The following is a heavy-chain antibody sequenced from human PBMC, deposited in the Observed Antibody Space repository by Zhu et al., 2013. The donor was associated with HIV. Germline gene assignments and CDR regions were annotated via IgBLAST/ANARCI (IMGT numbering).Heavy chain of an antibody. J-gene: IGHJ6*02. CDR1: GYTFTSYY. V-gene: IGHV1-46*01. D-gene: IGHD1-26*01. CDR2: INPSGGST. CDR3: ARDQSLRWGWALGYYYYGMDV. Sequence: VQLAQSGAEVKKPGASVKVSCKASGYTFTSYYMHWVRQAPGQGLEWMGIINPSGGSTSYAQKFQGRVTMTRDTSTSTVYMELSSLRSEDTAVYYCARDQSLRWGWALGYYYYGMDVWGQGTTVTVSS.